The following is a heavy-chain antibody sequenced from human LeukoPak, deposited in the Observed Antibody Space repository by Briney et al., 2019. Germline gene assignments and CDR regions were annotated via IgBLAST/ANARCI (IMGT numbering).Heavy chain of an antibody. V-gene: IGHV3-7*05. CDR2: IKQDGSEK. Sequence: PGGSLRLSCAASGXTFSSYWMSWVRQAPGKGLEWVANIKQDGSEKYYVDSVKGRFTISRDNAKNSLYLQMNSLTAEDTAVYYCARDEGSPGGSYYYGMDVWGQGTTVTVSS. D-gene: IGHD3-16*01. CDR1: GXTFSSYW. CDR3: ARDEGSPGGSYYYGMDV. J-gene: IGHJ6*02.